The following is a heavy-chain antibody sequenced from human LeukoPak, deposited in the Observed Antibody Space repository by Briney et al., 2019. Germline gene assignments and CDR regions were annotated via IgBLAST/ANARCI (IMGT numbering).Heavy chain of an antibody. D-gene: IGHD5-12*01. CDR2: IGRSALNT. Sequence: PGGSLRLSCAASGFTFSTYVMTWVRQAPGKGLEWVSAIGRSALNTYYTDSVKGRFTISRDNSINALYLQMNSLRADGTAVYYCAMGYTDYDPPDYWGRGTLVTVSS. V-gene: IGHV3-23*05. CDR3: AMGYTDYDPPDY. CDR1: GFTFSTYV. J-gene: IGHJ4*02.